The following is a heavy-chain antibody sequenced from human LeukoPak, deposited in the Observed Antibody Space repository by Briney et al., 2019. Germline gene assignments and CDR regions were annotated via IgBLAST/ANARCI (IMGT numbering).Heavy chain of an antibody. D-gene: IGHD4-23*01. CDR3: ARATVVKVIDY. CDR1: AFTFSDYG. V-gene: IGHV3-30*19. J-gene: IGHJ4*02. Sequence: GGSLRLSCAASAFTFSDYGMHWVRQAPGKGLEWVAVISYDGSNKYYADSVKGRFTISRDNSKNTLYLQMNSLRAEDTAVYYCARATVVKVIDYWGQGTLVTVSS. CDR2: ISYDGSNK.